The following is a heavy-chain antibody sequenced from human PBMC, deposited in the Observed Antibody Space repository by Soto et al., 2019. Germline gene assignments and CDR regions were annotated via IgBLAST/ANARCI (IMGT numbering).Heavy chain of an antibody. D-gene: IGHD2-8*02. J-gene: IGHJ4*02. CDR2: IYYSGST. CDR1: GGSISSSSYY. CDR3: ARDKITGLFDY. Sequence: SETLSLTCTVSGGSISSSSYYWGWIRQPPGKGLEWIGSIYYSGSTYYNPSLKSRVTISLDTSKNQFSLKLTSVTAADTAVYYCARDKITGLFDYWGQGTLVTVSS. V-gene: IGHV4-39*02.